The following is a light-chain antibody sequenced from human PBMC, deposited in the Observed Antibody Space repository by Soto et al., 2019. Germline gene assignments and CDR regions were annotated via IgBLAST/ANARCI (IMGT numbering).Light chain of an antibody. CDR2: RTS. Sequence: EGVTTQSPATLSVSPGERATLSCRASQNVGGDLAWYQQKPGQAPRLLIYRTSTRANGTPVRFSGSGSGTEFTLTISSPQSEDFAVYYCQEYNGRSSFGQGTKVEIK. CDR1: QNVGGD. V-gene: IGKV3-15*01. CDR3: QEYNGRSS. J-gene: IGKJ1*01.